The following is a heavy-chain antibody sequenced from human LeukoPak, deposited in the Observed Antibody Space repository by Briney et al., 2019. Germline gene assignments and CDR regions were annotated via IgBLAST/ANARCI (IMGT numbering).Heavy chain of an antibody. J-gene: IGHJ6*03. V-gene: IGHV4-34*01. D-gene: IGHD2-2*01. CDR1: GGSFSGYY. CDR2: INHSGST. CDR3: ARVLGPALKEYQLLYYYYYYMDV. Sequence: SETLSLTCAVYGGSFSGYYWSWIRQPPGKGLEWIGEINHSGSTNYNPSLKSRVTISVDTSKNQFSLKLSSVTAADTAVYYCARVLGPALKEYQLLYYYYYYMDVWGKGTTVTVSS.